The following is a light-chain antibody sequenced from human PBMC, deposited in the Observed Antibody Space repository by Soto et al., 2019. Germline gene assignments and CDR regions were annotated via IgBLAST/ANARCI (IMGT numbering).Light chain of an antibody. J-gene: IGKJ4*01. Sequence: EIVLTQSPGTLSLSPGERATLSCRASQSVSSYLAWFQQKPGQAPRLLIYDASNRATGIPPRFCGRESETDFRFTISILEAEDFAVYYCQQRSVWPLTLGGGTKVEIK. CDR3: QQRSVWPLT. CDR2: DAS. CDR1: QSVSSY. V-gene: IGKV3-11*01.